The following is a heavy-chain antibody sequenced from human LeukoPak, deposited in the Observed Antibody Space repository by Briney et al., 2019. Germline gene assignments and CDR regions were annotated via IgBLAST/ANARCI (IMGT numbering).Heavy chain of an antibody. CDR3: ARVGAMYYYGSEPHWFDP. Sequence: SETLSLTCTVSGGSISSYYWSWIRQPPGKGLEWIGYIYYSGSTNYNPSHKSRVTISVDTSKNQFSLKLSSVTAAATAVYYCARVGAMYYYGSEPHWFDPWGQGTLVTVSS. V-gene: IGHV4-59*01. CDR2: IYYSGST. J-gene: IGHJ5*02. CDR1: GGSISSYY. D-gene: IGHD3-10*01.